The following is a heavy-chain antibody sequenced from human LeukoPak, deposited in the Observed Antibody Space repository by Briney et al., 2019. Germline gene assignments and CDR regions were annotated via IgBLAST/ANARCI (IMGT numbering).Heavy chain of an antibody. CDR1: GYSISSGYY. Sequence: ETLSLTXAVSGYSISSGYYRGWIRQPPGKGLEWIGSIYHSGSTYYNPSLKSRVTISVHTSKNHFSLKLSSVTAADTAVYYCARLGHDYDSSAFDYWGQGTPVTVSS. D-gene: IGHD3-22*01. CDR2: IYHSGST. J-gene: IGHJ4*02. V-gene: IGHV4-38-2*01. CDR3: ARLGHDYDSSAFDY.